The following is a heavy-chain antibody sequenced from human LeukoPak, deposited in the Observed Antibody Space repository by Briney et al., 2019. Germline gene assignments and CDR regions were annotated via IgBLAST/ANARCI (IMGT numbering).Heavy chain of an antibody. V-gene: IGHV3-30*02. CDR1: GFTFSSYG. CDR2: IRFDGSNK. CDR3: AKFDNRIVGAASFNY. Sequence: PGGSLRLSCAASGFTFSSYGMYWVRQAPGKGLEWVAFIRFDGSNKYYADSVKGRLTISRDNSKNTLYLQMNSLRGEDTAVYYCAKFDNRIVGAASFNYWGQGTLVTVSS. J-gene: IGHJ4*02. D-gene: IGHD1-26*01.